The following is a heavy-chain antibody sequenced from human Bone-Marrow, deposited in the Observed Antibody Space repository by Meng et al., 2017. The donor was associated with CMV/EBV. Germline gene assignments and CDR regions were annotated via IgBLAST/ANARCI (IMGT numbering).Heavy chain of an antibody. J-gene: IGHJ6*02. V-gene: IGHV3-30-3*01. Sequence: GESLKISCAASGFTFSSYAMHWVRQAPGKGLEWVAVISYDGSNKYYADSVKGRFTISRDNSKNTLYLQMNSLRAEDTAVYYCARDPYCSSTSCYMGGSGWYYHYYGMDVWGQGTTVTVSS. CDR2: ISYDGSNK. CDR1: GFTFSSYA. D-gene: IGHD2-2*02. CDR3: ARDPYCSSTSCYMGGSGWYYHYYGMDV.